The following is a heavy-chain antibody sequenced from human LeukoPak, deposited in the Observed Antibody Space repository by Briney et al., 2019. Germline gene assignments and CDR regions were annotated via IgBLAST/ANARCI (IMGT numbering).Heavy chain of an antibody. D-gene: IGHD6-19*01. CDR3: ARGTSSGWYYSFDY. CDR2: TYSRSKLYN. CDR1: GDRVSSNSAA. V-gene: IGHV6-1*01. J-gene: IGHJ4*02. Sequence: SQTPSLTCAISGDRVSSNSAAWNWIRQSPSRGLEWLGRTYSRSKLYNDYAVSVKSRITINPDTSKNQFSLQLNSVTPEDTAVYYCARGTSSGWYYSFDYWGQGTLVTVSS.